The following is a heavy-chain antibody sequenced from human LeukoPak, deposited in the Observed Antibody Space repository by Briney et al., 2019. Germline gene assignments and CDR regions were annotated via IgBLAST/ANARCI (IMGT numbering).Heavy chain of an antibody. D-gene: IGHD3-10*01. CDR3: ARDLYYGSGSYNGY. V-gene: IGHV1-2*02. CDR1: GYTFTGYY. J-gene: IGHJ4*02. Sequence: ASVKVSCKASGYTFTGYYMHWVRQAPGQGLEWMGWINPNSGGTNYAQKFQGRVTMTRDTSISTAYMELSRLRSDDTAVYYCARDLYYGSGSYNGYWGQGTLVTVSS. CDR2: INPNSGGT.